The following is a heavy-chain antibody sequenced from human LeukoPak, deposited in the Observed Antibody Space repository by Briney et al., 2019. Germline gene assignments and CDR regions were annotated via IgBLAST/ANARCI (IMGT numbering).Heavy chain of an antibody. CDR3: ARRGISSGWSFDF. Sequence: PSETLSLTCTVSGGSISNYHWTWIRQPAGKGLEWIGQIHTSGSTNYNPPLKSRVTMSIDTPENQVSLTIRSMTAADTAVYYCARRGISSGWSFDFWGQGALVTVSS. CDR1: GGSISNYH. D-gene: IGHD6-19*01. J-gene: IGHJ4*02. V-gene: IGHV4-4*07. CDR2: IHTSGST.